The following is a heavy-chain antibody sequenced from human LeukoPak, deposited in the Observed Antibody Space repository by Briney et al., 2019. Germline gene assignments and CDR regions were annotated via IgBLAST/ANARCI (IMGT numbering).Heavy chain of an antibody. V-gene: IGHV3-21*01. Sequence: GGTLRLSCAASGFTFSNAWMSWVRQAPGKGLEWVSSISSSSSYIYYADSVKGRFTISRDNAKNSLYLQMNSLRAEDTAVYYCARGLRATVTTGGDYWGQGTLVTVSS. CDR1: GFTFSNAW. CDR3: ARGLRATVTTGGDY. J-gene: IGHJ4*02. D-gene: IGHD4-11*01. CDR2: ISSSSSYI.